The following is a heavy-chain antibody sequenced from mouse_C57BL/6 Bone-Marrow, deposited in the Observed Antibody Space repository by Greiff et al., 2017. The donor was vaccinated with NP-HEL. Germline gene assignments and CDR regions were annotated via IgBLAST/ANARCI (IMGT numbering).Heavy chain of an antibody. CDR1: GYAFTNYL. CDR2: INPGSGGT. D-gene: IGHD1-1*01. Sequence: VKLMESGAELVRPGTSVKVSCKASGYAFTNYLIEWVKQRPGQGLEWIGVINPGSGGTNYNEKFKGKATLTADKSSSTAYMQLSSLTSEDSAVYFCARSIITTVVAYWYFDVWGTGTTVTVSS. J-gene: IGHJ1*03. CDR3: ARSIITTVVAYWYFDV. V-gene: IGHV1-54*01.